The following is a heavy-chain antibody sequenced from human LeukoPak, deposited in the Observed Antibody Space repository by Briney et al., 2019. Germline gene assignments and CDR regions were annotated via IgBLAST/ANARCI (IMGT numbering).Heavy chain of an antibody. J-gene: IGHJ6*02. D-gene: IGHD3-22*01. V-gene: IGHV4-59*01. CDR1: GGSISSYY. CDR3: ARVHYDSSGYLRYPAVPFRSYYYGMDV. CDR2: MYYSGTT. Sequence: PSETLSLTCSVSGGSISSYYWSWIRQPPGKGLEWIGYMYYSGTTNYNPSLKSRVTISVDTSKNQFSLKLSPVTAADTAVYYCARVHYDSSGYLRYPAVPFRSYYYGMDVWGQGTTVTVSS.